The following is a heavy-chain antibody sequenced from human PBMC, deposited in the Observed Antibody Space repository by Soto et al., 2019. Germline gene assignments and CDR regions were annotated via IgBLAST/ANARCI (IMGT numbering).Heavy chain of an antibody. D-gene: IGHD1-26*01. V-gene: IGHV1-69*13. J-gene: IGHJ6*02. Sequence: SVKVSCKASGGTFSSYAISWVRQAPGQGLEWMGGIIPIFGTANYAQKFQVRVTITADESTSTAYMELSSLRSEHTAVYHCASNRVGATTPYYHYYYGMDVWGQGTTVTVSS. CDR3: ASNRVGATTPYYHYYYGMDV. CDR1: GGTFSSYA. CDR2: IIPIFGTA.